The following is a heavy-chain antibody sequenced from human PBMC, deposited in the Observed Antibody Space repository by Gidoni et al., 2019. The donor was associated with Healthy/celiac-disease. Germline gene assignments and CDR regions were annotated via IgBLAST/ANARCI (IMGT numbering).Heavy chain of an antibody. D-gene: IGHD2-15*01. CDR3: ASTNGWRLGCMDV. Sequence: QVHLQESRPGQVKHSQTLSLPCTVSGGSIRSGGYYWSWISKHPGKGLVWIGYSYYSGSTNYNPSHKSRVTISVDTSKNQVSLKLSAVTAADTAVYYCASTNGWRLGCMDVWGQGTTVTVSS. V-gene: IGHV4-31*03. J-gene: IGHJ6*02. CDR1: GGSIRSGGYY. CDR2: SYYSGST.